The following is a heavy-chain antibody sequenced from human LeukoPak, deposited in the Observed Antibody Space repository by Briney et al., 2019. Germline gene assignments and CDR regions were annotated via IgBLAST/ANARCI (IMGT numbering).Heavy chain of an antibody. V-gene: IGHV3-23*01. CDR1: GFTFSSYA. CDR3: AKDRARGGTTDFDY. CDR2: ISGSGDST. D-gene: IGHD1-7*01. Sequence: GGSLRLSCGASGFTFSSYAMSWVRQAPGKGLEWVSAISGSGDSTYYADSVKGRFTFSRDNSKNTLHLQMNSLRAEDTAVYYCAKDRARGGTTDFDYWGQGTLVTVSS. J-gene: IGHJ4*02.